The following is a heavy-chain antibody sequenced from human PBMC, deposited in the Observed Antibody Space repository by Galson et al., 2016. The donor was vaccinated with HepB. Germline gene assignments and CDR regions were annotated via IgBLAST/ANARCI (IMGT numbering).Heavy chain of an antibody. D-gene: IGHD1-14*01. CDR2: ISYSGSP. CDR1: GVSITTNNYF. V-gene: IGHV4-31*03. Sequence: TLSLTCSVSGVSITTNNYFWGWVRQYPGKGLEWIGYISYSGSPHYNPSLTGRVIISADTFKNQFSLAVNSVTAADTAAYYCAVQQNHVFDFWGLGTLVTGSS. CDR3: AVQQNHVFDF. J-gene: IGHJ4*02.